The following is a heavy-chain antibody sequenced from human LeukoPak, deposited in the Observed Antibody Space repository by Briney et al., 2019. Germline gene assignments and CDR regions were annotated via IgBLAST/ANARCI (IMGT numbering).Heavy chain of an antibody. CDR2: LYSSGST. CDR1: GGSISSYY. V-gene: IGHV4-59*08. CDR3: ARLLRKGNTGYYHDP. D-gene: IGHD3-22*01. J-gene: IGHJ5*02. Sequence: SETLSLTCTVSGGSISSYYWSWIRQPPGKGLEWIGYLYSSGSTNYNPSLKSRVTMSVDTSRNQFSLRLNSVTAADTAVYYCARLLRKGNTGYYHDPWGQGILVTVSS.